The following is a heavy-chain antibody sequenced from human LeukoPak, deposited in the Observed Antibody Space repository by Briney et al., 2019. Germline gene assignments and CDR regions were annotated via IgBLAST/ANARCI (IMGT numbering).Heavy chain of an antibody. Sequence: GGSLRLSCAASGFTLNNYRMNWVRQAPGKGLEWVSSISTTSSYIYYADSVKGRFTISRDNAKNSLYMQMNSLRAEDTAVYFCARGEFASNTDYCYYFDHWGQGPLVTVSS. CDR3: ARGEFASNTDYCYYFDH. V-gene: IGHV3-21*01. J-gene: IGHJ4*02. CDR1: GFTLNNYR. CDR2: ISTTSSYI. D-gene: IGHD2/OR15-2a*01.